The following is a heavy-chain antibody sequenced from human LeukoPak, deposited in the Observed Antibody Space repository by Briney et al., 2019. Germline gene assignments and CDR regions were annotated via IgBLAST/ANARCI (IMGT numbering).Heavy chain of an antibody. Sequence: ASVKVSCKVSGYTLTELSMHWVRQAPGKGLEWMGGFDPEDGETIYAQKFQGRVTMTEDTSTDTAYMELSSLRSEGTAVYYCAFGITIFGVVISLYGMDVWGQGTTVTVSS. CDR3: AFGITIFGVVISLYGMDV. CDR2: FDPEDGET. CDR1: GYTLTELS. V-gene: IGHV1-24*01. D-gene: IGHD3-3*01. J-gene: IGHJ6*02.